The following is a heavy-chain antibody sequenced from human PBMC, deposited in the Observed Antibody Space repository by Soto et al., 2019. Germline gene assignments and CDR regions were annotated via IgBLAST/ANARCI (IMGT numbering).Heavy chain of an antibody. V-gene: IGHV3-21*01. CDR2: IAPSSSSI. CDR1: GFIFSGYS. D-gene: IGHD2-2*01. J-gene: IGHJ4*02. Sequence: EVRLVESGGGLVKPGGSLRLSCAASGFIFSGYSMTWVRQTPGKGLEWVSSIAPSSSSIYYADSVKGRFAISRDNTENSLFLQMNSQRADDTAEYYCARVRCSTTRCQVPYYLDCWGQGTLVTVSS. CDR3: ARVRCSTTRCQVPYYLDC.